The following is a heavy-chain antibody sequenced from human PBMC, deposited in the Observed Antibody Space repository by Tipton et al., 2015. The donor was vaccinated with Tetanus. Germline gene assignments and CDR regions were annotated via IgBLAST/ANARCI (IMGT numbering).Heavy chain of an antibody. CDR3: ARHNRVLWFGELSDAFDI. J-gene: IGHJ3*02. V-gene: IGHV1-69*01. D-gene: IGHD3-10*01. CDR1: GGTFSSYG. Sequence: QSGAEVKKPGSSVKVFCKASGGTFSSYGISWVRQAPGQGLEWMGGIIPMFGTANYAQKFQGRVTITADESTRTAYMELSSLRSEDTAVYYCARHNRVLWFGELSDAFDIWGQGTMVTVSS. CDR2: IIPMFGTA.